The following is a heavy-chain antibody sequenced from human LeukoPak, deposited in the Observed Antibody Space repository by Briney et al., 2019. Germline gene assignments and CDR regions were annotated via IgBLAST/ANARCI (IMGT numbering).Heavy chain of an antibody. Sequence: ASVKVSCKASGYTFTSYGISWVRQAPGQGLEWMGWISAYNGNTNYAQKLQGRVTMTTDTSTSTAYMELRSLRSDDTAVYYCAGVDVVPAANHIYYYYGMDVWGQGTTVTVSS. CDR1: GYTFTSYG. J-gene: IGHJ6*02. D-gene: IGHD2-2*01. CDR2: ISAYNGNT. CDR3: AGVDVVPAANHIYYYYGMDV. V-gene: IGHV1-18*01.